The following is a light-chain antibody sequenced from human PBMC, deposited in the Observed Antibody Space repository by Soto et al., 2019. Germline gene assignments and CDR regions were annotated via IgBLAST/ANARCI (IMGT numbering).Light chain of an antibody. V-gene: IGLV1-40*01. CDR2: GNS. CDR3: QSCDRSLGGWV. CDR1: SSNIGAGYD. Sequence: QSVLTQPPSVSGAPGQRVTISCTGSSSNIGAGYDVHWYQQLPGTAPKLLIYGNSNRPSGVPDRFAGSKSGTSASLAITGLQAEDEADYYCQSCDRSLGGWVFGGGTQLTVL. J-gene: IGLJ3*02.